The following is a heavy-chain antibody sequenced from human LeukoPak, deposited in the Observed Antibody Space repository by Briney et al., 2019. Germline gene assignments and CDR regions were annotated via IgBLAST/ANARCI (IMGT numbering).Heavy chain of an antibody. CDR1: GFTFSDYY. D-gene: IGHD3-10*01. V-gene: IGHV3-11*04. CDR3: ARDNYYGSGSYPFGMDV. CDR2: ISSSGSTI. Sequence: PGGSLRLSCAASGFTFSDYYMSWIRQAPGKGLEWVSYISSSGSTIYYADSVKGRFTISRDNAKNSLYLQMNSLRAEDTAVYYCARDNYYGSGSYPFGMDVWGQGTTVTVSS. J-gene: IGHJ6*02.